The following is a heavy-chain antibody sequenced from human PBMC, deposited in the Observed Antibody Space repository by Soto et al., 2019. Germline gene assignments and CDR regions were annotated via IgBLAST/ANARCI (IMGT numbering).Heavy chain of an antibody. D-gene: IGHD1-20*01. V-gene: IGHV4-39*01. CDR1: GGSISSSSYY. CDR3: AAYNWNNGRGYFDY. CDR2: IYYSGST. Sequence: SETLSLTCTVSGGSISSSSYYWGWIRQPPGKGLEWIGSIYYSGSTYYNPSLKSRVTISVDTSKNQFSLKLSSVTAADTAVYYCAAYNWNNGRGYFDYWGQGTLVTVSS. J-gene: IGHJ4*02.